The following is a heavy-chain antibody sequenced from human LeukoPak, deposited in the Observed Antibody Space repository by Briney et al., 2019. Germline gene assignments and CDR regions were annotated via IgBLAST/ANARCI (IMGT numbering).Heavy chain of an antibody. D-gene: IGHD4/OR15-4a*01. CDR2: IYSGGST. CDR1: GFTVSNNY. V-gene: IGHV3-66*01. Sequence: PGGSLRLSCAASGFTVSNNYMRWVRQAPGKGLEWVSLIYSGGSTYYADSVKGRFTISRDNAKNSLDLQMNSLRAEDTAVYYCARDTLGEGEDANYAVYYFDYWGQGTPVTVSS. J-gene: IGHJ4*02. CDR3: ARDTLGEGEDANYAVYYFDY.